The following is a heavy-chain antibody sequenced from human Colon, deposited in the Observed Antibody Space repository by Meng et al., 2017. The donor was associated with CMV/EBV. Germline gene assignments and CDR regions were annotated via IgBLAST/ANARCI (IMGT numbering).Heavy chain of an antibody. D-gene: IGHD2-15*01. V-gene: IGHV3-23*01. CDR1: GFTFANYA. J-gene: IGHJ6*02. Sequence: GGSLRLSCATSGFTFANYAMSWVRQAPGKGLEWVSAIVGGGGSRTYYADSVKGRFTISRDNSKSTLYLQINSPRAEDTAVYYCAKREYCSGGSCYTLNYYYYAVDVWGQGTTVTVSS. CDR3: AKREYCSGGSCYTLNYYYYAVDV. CDR2: IVGGGGSRT.